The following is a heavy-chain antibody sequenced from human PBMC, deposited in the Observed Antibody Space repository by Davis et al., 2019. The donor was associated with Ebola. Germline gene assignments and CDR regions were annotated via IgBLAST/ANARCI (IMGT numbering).Heavy chain of an antibody. J-gene: IGHJ4*02. D-gene: IGHD2-2*02. CDR3: ARDGSVAAIELDY. Sequence: ASVKVSCKASGYTFTHHGITWVRQAPGQGLEWMGWINPHNGNTNYAQNVQGRVTMTTDTSTNTAYMEVRGLRSDDTAVYYCARDGSVAAIELDYWGQGTLVTVSS. V-gene: IGHV1-18*04. CDR2: INPHNGNT. CDR1: GYTFTHHG.